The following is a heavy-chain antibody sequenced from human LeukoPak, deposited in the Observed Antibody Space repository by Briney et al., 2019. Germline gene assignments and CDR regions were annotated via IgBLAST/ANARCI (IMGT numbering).Heavy chain of an antibody. V-gene: IGHV4-59*12. CDR2: IYYSGST. J-gene: IGHJ4*02. D-gene: IGHD6-19*01. CDR1: GGSISSYY. CDR3: ARALRRNIGSGWYRLDY. Sequence: SETLSLTCTVSGGSISSYYWSWIRQPPGKGLEWIGYIYYSGSTNYNPSLKSRVTISVDPSKNQFSLKLSSVTAADTAVYYCARALRRNIGSGWYRLDYWGQGTLVTVSS.